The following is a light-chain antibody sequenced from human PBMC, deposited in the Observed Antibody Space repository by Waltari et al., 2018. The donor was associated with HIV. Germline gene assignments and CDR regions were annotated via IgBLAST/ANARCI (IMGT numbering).Light chain of an antibody. CDR1: QSVLYSSSNRNY. CDR3: QQYYSSPWT. V-gene: IGKV4-1*01. J-gene: IGKJ1*01. CDR2: WAS. Sequence: DIVMTQSPDSLAVSLGERATINCQSSQSVLYSSSNRNYLAWYQQKPGQPPKLLIYWASTRESGVPDRFSGSGSGTDFTLTISSLQAEDVAVYYCQQYYSSPWTFGQGTKVEI.